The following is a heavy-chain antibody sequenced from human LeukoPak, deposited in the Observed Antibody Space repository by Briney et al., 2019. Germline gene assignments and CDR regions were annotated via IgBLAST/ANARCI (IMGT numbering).Heavy chain of an antibody. CDR2: ISGGGDGT. CDR3: AELGITMIGGV. CDR1: AFTFSNFG. J-gene: IGHJ6*04. D-gene: IGHD3-10*02. Sequence: GGSLRLSCAASAFTFSNFGLNWVRQAPGKGLEWVSGISGGGDGTFYADSVKGRFTISRGNAKNSLYLQMNSLRAEDTAVYYCAELGITMIGGVWGKGTTVTISS. V-gene: IGHV3-23*01.